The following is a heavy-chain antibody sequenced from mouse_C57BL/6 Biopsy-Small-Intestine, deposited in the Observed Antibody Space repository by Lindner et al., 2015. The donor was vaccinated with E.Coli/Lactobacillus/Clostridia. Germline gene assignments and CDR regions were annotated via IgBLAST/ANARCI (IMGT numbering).Heavy chain of an antibody. CDR3: AMSTYYVMDY. V-gene: IGHV1-80*01. D-gene: IGHD5-1*01. J-gene: IGHJ4*01. CDR1: GYAFSNYW. CDR2: IFPGDGNT. Sequence: VQLQESGAELVKPGASVKISCKASGYAFSNYWMNWVKQRPGKGLEWIGQIFPGDGNTNYNGKFKGKATLTADKSSSTAYMQLNSLTSEDSAVYYCAMSTYYVMDYWGQGTSVTVSS.